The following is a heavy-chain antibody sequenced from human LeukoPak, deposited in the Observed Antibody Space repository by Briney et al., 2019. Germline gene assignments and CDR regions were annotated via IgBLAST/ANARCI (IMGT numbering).Heavy chain of an antibody. CDR1: GFTFSSYS. V-gene: IGHV3-21*01. D-gene: IGHD4-17*01. CDR2: ISSSSGYI. CDR3: ARGSLYGDYNYYGMDV. J-gene: IGHJ6*02. Sequence: GGSLRLSCAASGFTFSSYSMNWVRQAPGKGLEWVSSISSSSGYIYYADSVKGRFTISRDNAKNSLYLQMNSLRAEDTAVYYCARGSLYGDYNYYGMDVWGQGTTVTVSS.